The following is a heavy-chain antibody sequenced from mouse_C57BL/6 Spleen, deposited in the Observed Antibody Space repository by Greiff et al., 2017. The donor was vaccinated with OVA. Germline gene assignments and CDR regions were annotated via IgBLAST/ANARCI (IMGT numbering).Heavy chain of an antibody. D-gene: IGHD2-1*01. J-gene: IGHJ3*01. CDR2: IYPGDGDT. CDR1: GYAFSSYW. CDR3: GRDGELQFAY. Sequence: QVQLQQSGAELVKPGASVKISCKASGYAFSSYWMNWVKQRPGQGLEWIGQIYPGDGDTNYNGKFKGKATLTADKSSSTAYMQLSSLTSEDSAVYFCGRDGELQFAYWGQGTLVTVSA. V-gene: IGHV1-80*01.